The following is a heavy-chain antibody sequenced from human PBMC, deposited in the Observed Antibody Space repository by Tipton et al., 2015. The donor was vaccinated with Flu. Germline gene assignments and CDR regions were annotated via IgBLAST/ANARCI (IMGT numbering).Heavy chain of an antibody. V-gene: IGHV4-4*07. J-gene: IGHJ2*01. CDR3: ARTSGGSYLYWYFDL. CDR1: GGSISSYY. Sequence: TLSLTCTVSGGSISSYYWSWIRQPAGKGLEWIGRIYTSGSTNYNPSLESRVTMSVGTPKNQFSLTLNSVTAADTAVYFCARTSGGSYLYWYFDLWGRGTPVTVSS. CDR2: IYTSGST. D-gene: IGHD1-26*01.